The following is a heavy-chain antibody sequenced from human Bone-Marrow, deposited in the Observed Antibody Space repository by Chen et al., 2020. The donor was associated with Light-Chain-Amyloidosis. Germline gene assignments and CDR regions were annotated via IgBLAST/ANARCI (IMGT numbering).Heavy chain of an antibody. V-gene: IGHV4-31*03. J-gene: IGHJ4*02. CDR1: GGSISSGGYY. D-gene: IGHD3-22*01. Sequence: VQLQESGPGVVKPSETLSLTCTVSGGSISSGGYYWSWIRQHPGKGLEWIGFIYYSGSTYYNPSLKSRVTISVDTSKNQFSLKLSSVTAADTAVYYCARGRDYYDSSGYSYYFDYWGQGTLVTVSS. CDR2: IYYSGST. CDR3: ARGRDYYDSSGYSYYFDY.